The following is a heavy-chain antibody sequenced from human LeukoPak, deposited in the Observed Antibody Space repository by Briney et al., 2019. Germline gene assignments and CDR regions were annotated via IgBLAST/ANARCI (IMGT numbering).Heavy chain of an antibody. CDR1: GGSFSGYY. J-gene: IGHJ4*02. CDR2: INHSGST. CDR3: ARGGMTTVVRVDY. D-gene: IGHD4-17*01. V-gene: IGHV4-34*01. Sequence: SETLSLTCAVYGGSFSGYYWSWIRQPPGKGLEWIGEINHSGSTNYNPSLKSRVTISVDTSKNQFSLKLSSVTAADTAVYYCARGGMTTVVRVDYWGQGTLVTVSS.